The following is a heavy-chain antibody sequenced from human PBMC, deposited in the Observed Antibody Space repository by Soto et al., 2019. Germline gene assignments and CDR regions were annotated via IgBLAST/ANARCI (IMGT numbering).Heavy chain of an antibody. CDR3: ARGGPIFGVDPPDY. D-gene: IGHD3-3*01. CDR1: GFTFSSYD. J-gene: IGHJ4*02. V-gene: IGHV3-13*01. CDR2: IGTAGDT. Sequence: GGSLRLSCAASGFTFSSYDMHWVRQATGKGLEWVSAIGTAGDTYYPGSVKGRFTISRENAKNSLYLQMNSLRAGDTAVYYCARGGPIFGVDPPDYWGQGTLVTVSS.